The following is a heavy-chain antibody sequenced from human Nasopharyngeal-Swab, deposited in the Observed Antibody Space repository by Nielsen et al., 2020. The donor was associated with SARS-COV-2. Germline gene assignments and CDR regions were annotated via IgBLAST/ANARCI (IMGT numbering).Heavy chain of an antibody. CDR1: GGSISHYY. J-gene: IGHJ3*02. CDR3: ARHLRRWLQLRPDAFDI. CDR2: IYYTGST. V-gene: IGHV4-59*08. D-gene: IGHD5-24*01. Sequence: GSLRLSCTVSGGSISHYYWSWIRQPPEKGLEWIGYIYYTGSTNYNPSLKSRVTISVDTSKNQFSLKLSSVTAADTAVYYCARHLRRWLQLRPDAFDIWGQGTMVTVSS.